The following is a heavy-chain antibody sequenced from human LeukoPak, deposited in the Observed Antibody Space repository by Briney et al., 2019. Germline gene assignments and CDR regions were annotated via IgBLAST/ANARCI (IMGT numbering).Heavy chain of an antibody. V-gene: IGHV1-46*01. CDR1: GYTFTSYY. Sequence: ASVKVSCKASGYTFTSYYMHWVRQAPGQGLEWMGIINPSGGSTSYAQKFQGRVTMTRDTSTSTVCMELSSLRSEDTAVYYCARDPNHDYVWGSYRPSNWFDPWGQGTLVTVSS. J-gene: IGHJ5*02. CDR2: INPSGGST. CDR3: ARDPNHDYVWGSYRPSNWFDP. D-gene: IGHD3-16*02.